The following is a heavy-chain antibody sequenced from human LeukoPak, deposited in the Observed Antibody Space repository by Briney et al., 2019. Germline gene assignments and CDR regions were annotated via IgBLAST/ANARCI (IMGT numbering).Heavy chain of an antibody. V-gene: IGHV3-23*01. D-gene: IGHD2-2*01. J-gene: IGHJ6*03. CDR3: ASHCSSTSCYPYYYYYYMDV. Sequence: GGSLRLSCAASGFTFSSYTMSWVRQAPEQGLEWVSAISGSGGSTYYADSVNGRFTISRDNAKNTLYLQMNSLRAEDTAVYYWASHCSSTSCYPYYYYYYMDVWGKGTTVTVSS. CDR2: ISGSGGST. CDR1: GFTFSSYT.